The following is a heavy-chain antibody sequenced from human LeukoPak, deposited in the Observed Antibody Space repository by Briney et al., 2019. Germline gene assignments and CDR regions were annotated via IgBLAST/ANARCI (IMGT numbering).Heavy chain of an antibody. J-gene: IGHJ5*02. CDR3: AAIREYNWFDP. V-gene: IGHV4-61*02. D-gene: IGHD2-2*02. CDR2: IYTSGST. Sequence: TPSETLSLTCTVSGGSISSGSYYWSWIRQPAGKGLEWIGRIYTSGSTNYNPSLKSRVTISVDTSKNQFSLKLSSVTAADTAVYYCAAIREYNWFDPWGQGTLVTVSS. CDR1: GGSISSGSYY.